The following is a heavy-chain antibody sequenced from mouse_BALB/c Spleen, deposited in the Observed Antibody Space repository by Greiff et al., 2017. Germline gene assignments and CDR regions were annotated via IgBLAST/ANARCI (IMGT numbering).Heavy chain of an antibody. CDR2: IYPGDGDT. D-gene: IGHD2-1*01. J-gene: IGHJ4*01. V-gene: IGHV1-87*01. CDR3: ANPGNYGAMDY. Sequence: VKLMESGAELARPGASVKLSCKASGYTFTSYWMQWVKQRPGQGLEWIGAIYPGDGDTRYTQKFKGKATLTADKSSSTAYMQLSSLASEDSAVYYCANPGNYGAMDYWGQGTSVTVSS. CDR1: GYTFTSYW.